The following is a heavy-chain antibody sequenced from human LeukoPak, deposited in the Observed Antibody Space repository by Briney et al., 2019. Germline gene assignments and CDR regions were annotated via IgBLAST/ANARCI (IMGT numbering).Heavy chain of an antibody. V-gene: IGHV3-13*01. CDR1: GFTFSSYD. CDR2: IGTAGDT. J-gene: IGHJ3*02. CDR3: ARGMPKLLWFGEALGAFDI. Sequence: GRSLRLSCTTSGFTFSSYDMHWVRQATGKGLEWVSAIGTAGDTYYPGSVKGRFTISRENAKNSLYLQMNSLRAGDTAVYYCARGMPKLLWFGEALGAFDIWGQGTMVTVSS. D-gene: IGHD3-10*01.